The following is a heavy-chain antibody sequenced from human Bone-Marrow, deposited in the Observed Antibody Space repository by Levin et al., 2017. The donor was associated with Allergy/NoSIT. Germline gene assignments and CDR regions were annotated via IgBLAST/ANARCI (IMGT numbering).Heavy chain of an antibody. CDR3: VKDKTSAWFGNDGFDM. Sequence: PGGSLRLSCAASGFTFNNYGMHWVRQAPGKGLEWVALISYDTSNEFSADSVKGRFTISRDNSKNMLYLQMNSLRTEDTALYYCVKDKTSAWFGNDGFDMWGQGTMVTVSS. D-gene: IGHD3-10*01. CDR1: GFTFNNYG. J-gene: IGHJ3*02. CDR2: ISYDTSNE. V-gene: IGHV3-30*18.